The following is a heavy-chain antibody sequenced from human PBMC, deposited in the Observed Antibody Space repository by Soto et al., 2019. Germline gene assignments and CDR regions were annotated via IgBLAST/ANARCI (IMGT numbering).Heavy chain of an antibody. Sequence: QVQLVQSGAEVKKPGSSVKVSCKASGGSFNSYAISWVRQAPGQGPEWMGRIIPILGLTNYAEKFQGRFTITADTADKSTTVAYMELSSLRSEDTALYYCATAFQLQAYWGQGTLVTVSS. V-gene: IGHV1-69*02. D-gene: IGHD1-1*01. CDR1: GGSFNSYA. J-gene: IGHJ4*02. CDR2: IIPILGLT. CDR3: ATAFQLQAY.